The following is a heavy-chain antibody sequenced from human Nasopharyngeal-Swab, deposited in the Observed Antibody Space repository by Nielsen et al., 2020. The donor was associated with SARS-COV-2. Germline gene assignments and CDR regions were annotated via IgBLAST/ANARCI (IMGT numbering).Heavy chain of an antibody. CDR3: AREGGGYSYGHYYYYMDV. CDR2: IKQDGSEK. J-gene: IGHJ6*03. CDR1: GFTFSSYW. V-gene: IGHV3-7*04. Sequence: GGSLRLSCAASGFTFSSYWMSWVRQAPGKGLEWVANIKQDGSEKYYVDSVKGRFTISRDNAKNSLYLQMNSLRAEDTAVYYCAREGGGYSYGHYYYYMDVWGKGTTVTVSS. D-gene: IGHD5-18*01.